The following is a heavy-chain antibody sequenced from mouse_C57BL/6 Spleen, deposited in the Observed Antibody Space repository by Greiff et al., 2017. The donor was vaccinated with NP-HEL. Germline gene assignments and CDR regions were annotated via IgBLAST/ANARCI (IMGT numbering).Heavy chain of an antibody. V-gene: IGHV2-5*01. CDR2: IWRGGST. D-gene: IGHD2-4*01. J-gene: IGHJ4*01. Sequence: QVQLKQSGPGLVQPSQSLSITCTVSGFSLTSYGVHWVRQSPGKGLEWLGVIWRGGSTDYNAAFMSRLSITEDNSKSQVFFKMNSLQADDTAIYYCANYDYGYYAMDYWGQGTSVTVSS. CDR1: GFSLTSYG. CDR3: ANYDYGYYAMDY.